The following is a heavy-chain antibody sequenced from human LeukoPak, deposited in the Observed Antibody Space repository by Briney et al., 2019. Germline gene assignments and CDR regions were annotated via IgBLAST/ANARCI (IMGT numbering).Heavy chain of an antibody. D-gene: IGHD5-24*01. CDR1: GFSFTRNW. V-gene: IGHV5-51*01. CDR2: IYPADSDT. CDR3: ARPDGYIFY. J-gene: IGHJ4*02. Sequence: GESLKISCKGSGFSFTRNWIGWVRQMPGKGLEWMGIIYPADSDTKYSPSFQGQVTISADKSINTAYLQWSSLKASDTAMYYCARPDGYIFYWGQGTLVTVSS.